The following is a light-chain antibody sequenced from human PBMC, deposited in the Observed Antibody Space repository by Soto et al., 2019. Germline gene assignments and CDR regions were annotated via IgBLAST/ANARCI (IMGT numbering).Light chain of an antibody. CDR1: QGIRSY. CDR2: AAS. V-gene: IGKV1-9*01. CDR3: QCHNSYPPMYT. J-gene: IGKJ2*01. Sequence: DIQLTQSPSFLSASVGDRVTITCRASQGIRSYLAWYQQKPGKAPKLLIYAASTLQSGVPSRFSGSGYGTETALTLRIHRPEGDAMAYYQCHNSYPPMYTVGQGTKLEIK.